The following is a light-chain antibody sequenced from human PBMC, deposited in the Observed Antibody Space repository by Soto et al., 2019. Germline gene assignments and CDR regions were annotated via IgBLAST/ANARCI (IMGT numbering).Light chain of an antibody. Sequence: EIVMTQSPATLSVSPGERATLSCRASQSVSSNLAWYQQKPGQAPRLLIYGASTRATGIPARFSGSGSGTEFTLTISSLQSEDFAVYYCQQYNNWPYTFGQGNKLESK. V-gene: IGKV3-15*01. CDR3: QQYNNWPYT. CDR2: GAS. CDR1: QSVSSN. J-gene: IGKJ2*01.